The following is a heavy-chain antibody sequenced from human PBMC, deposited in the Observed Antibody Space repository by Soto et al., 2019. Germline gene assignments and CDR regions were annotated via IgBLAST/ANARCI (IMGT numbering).Heavy chain of an antibody. CDR1: GFTFSDYA. D-gene: IGHD3-22*01. Sequence: PGGSLRLSCAASGFTFSDYALHWVRQAPGKGLEWVAVISYDGSYKYYADSVKGRFTISRDNSKNTLYLQMNSLRAEDTAVYFCSRMAYYDSSGYYTNYFDYWGQGTLVTVSS. CDR3: SRMAYYDSSGYYTNYFDY. V-gene: IGHV3-30-3*01. CDR2: ISYDGSYK. J-gene: IGHJ4*02.